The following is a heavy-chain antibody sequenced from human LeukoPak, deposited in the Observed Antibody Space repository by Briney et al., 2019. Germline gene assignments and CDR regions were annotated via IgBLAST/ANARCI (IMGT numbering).Heavy chain of an antibody. V-gene: IGHV3-21*05. CDR2: IRSTGDYI. CDR3: AREYDSRARFDS. Sequence: GGSLRLSPTRSGDGFTRHTMNWVRRAPGKGLEWISYIRSTGDYIYYADSVKGRFTISRDNARTSVYLQMNSLRVEDTAIYYCAREYDSRARFDSWGQGTLVTVSS. CDR1: GDGFTRHT. J-gene: IGHJ4*02. D-gene: IGHD6-13*01.